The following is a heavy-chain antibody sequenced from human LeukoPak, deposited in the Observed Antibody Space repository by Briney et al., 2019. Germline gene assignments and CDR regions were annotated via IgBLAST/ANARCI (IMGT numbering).Heavy chain of an antibody. CDR2: IYYSGST. Sequence: SETLSLTCTVSGGSISSYHWSWLRQPPGKGLEWIGYIYYSGSTNYNPSLKSRVTISVDTSKNQFSLKLSSVTAADTAVYYCARGSPEGSYYGSAFDIWGQGTMVTVSS. J-gene: IGHJ3*02. CDR1: GGSISSYH. D-gene: IGHD1-26*01. V-gene: IGHV4-59*01. CDR3: ARGSPEGSYYGSAFDI.